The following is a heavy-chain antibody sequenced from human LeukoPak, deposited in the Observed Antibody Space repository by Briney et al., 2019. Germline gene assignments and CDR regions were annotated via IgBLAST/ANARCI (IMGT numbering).Heavy chain of an antibody. CDR2: INAGNGNT. D-gene: IGHD3-9*01. CDR1: GYTFTSYA. V-gene: IGHV1-3*01. CDR3: ARAEMNYDILTGYYPVGYSDY. J-gene: IGHJ4*02. Sequence: ASVKVSCKASGYTFTSYAMHWVRQAPGQRLEWMGWINAGNGNTKYSQKFQGRVTITRDTSASTAYMELSSLRSEDTAVYYCARAEMNYDILTGYYPVGYSDYWGQGTLVTVSS.